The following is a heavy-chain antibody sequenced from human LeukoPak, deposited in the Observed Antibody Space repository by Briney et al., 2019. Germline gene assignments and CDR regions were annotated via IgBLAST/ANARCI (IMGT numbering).Heavy chain of an antibody. V-gene: IGHV1-69*13. Sequence: ASVKVSCKASGGTFSSYAISWVRQAPGHGLEWIGGIIPIFGAANYAQKFQGRVTIKPDESTSTAYMELSSLRSEDTAVYYCARGAAARLDDAFDIWGQGTMVTVSS. CDR3: ARGAAARLDDAFDI. CDR1: GGTFSSYA. CDR2: IIPIFGAA. D-gene: IGHD6-13*01. J-gene: IGHJ3*02.